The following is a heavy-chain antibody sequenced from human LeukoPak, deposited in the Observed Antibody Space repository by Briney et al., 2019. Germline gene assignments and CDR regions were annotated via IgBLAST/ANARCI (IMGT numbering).Heavy chain of an antibody. Sequence: GESLKISCQGSGYSFTSYWIGWVRQMPGKGLEWMGIIYPGDSDTRYSPSFQGQVTSSADKSISTAYLQWSSLKASDTAMYYCARSPLSGYSHGTWFDPWGQGTLVTVSS. CDR3: ARSPLSGYSHGTWFDP. V-gene: IGHV5-51*01. D-gene: IGHD5-18*01. J-gene: IGHJ5*02. CDR1: GYSFTSYW. CDR2: IYPGDSDT.